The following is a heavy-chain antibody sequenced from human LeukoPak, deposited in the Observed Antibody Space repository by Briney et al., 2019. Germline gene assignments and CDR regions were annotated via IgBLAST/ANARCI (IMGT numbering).Heavy chain of an antibody. D-gene: IGHD2-21*01. J-gene: IGHJ4*02. CDR1: GFTFSSYG. CDR2: IRYDGSNK. CDR3: AKDLRVIASLGY. Sequence: GGSLRLSCAASGFTFSSYGMHWVRQAPGKGLEWVAFIRYDGSNKYYADSVKGRFTISRDNSKNTLYPQMNSLRAEDTAVYYCAKDLRVIASLGYWGQGTLVTVSS. V-gene: IGHV3-30*02.